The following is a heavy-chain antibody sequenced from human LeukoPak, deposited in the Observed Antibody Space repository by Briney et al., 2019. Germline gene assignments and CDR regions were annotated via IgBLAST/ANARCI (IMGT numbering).Heavy chain of an antibody. Sequence: SVKVSCKASGGTFSSYAISWVRQAPGQGLEWMGRIIPILGIANYAQKFQGRVTITADKSTSTAYMELSSLRSEDTAVYYCAKGGVVVPAAIRTHFDYWGQGTLVTVSS. V-gene: IGHV1-69*04. J-gene: IGHJ4*02. D-gene: IGHD2-2*01. CDR2: IIPILGIA. CDR1: GGTFSSYA. CDR3: AKGGVVVPAAIRTHFDY.